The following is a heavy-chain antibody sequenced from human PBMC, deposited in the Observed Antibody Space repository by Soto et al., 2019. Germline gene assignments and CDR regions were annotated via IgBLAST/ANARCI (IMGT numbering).Heavy chain of an antibody. CDR1: GYTFTGYY. D-gene: IGHD3-10*01. V-gene: IGHV1-2*02. J-gene: IGHJ4*02. Sequence: QVQLVQSGAEVKKPGASVKVSCKASGYTFTGYYMNWVRQAPGQGLEWMGWINPNIGGTNYAQKFQGRVTITRDTSISTAYMELSRLRSDDTAVYYCARAPVLLWFGAGGLDFDYWGQGTLVTVSS. CDR3: ARAPVLLWFGAGGLDFDY. CDR2: INPNIGGT.